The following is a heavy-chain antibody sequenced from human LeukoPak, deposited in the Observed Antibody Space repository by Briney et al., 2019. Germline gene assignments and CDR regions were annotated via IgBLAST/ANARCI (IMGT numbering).Heavy chain of an antibody. CDR3: ARDLSSTPNWELDY. CDR2: IRSDSGNT. CDR1: GYTCTQYF. J-gene: IGHJ4*02. D-gene: IGHD1-26*01. Sequence: ASVKVSCKASGYTCTQYFIHWVRQAPGQGLEWMGRIRSDSGNTEYAQRFQGRVTMTRDTSITTVYMELHSLTFDDAAVYYCARDLSSTPNWELDYWGQGALVTVSS. V-gene: IGHV1-2*06.